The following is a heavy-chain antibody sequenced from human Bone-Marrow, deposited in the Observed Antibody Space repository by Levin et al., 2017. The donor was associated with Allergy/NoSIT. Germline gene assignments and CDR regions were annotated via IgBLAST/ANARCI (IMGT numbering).Heavy chain of an antibody. CDR3: AKDDYGTPPSTNYGMDV. Sequence: GESLKISCAASGFTFSSYGMHWVRQAPGKGLEWVAVISYDGSNKYYADSVKGRFTISRDNSKNTLYLQMNSLRAEDTAVYYCAKDDYGTPPSTNYGMDVWGQGTTVTVSS. CDR1: GFTFSSYG. D-gene: IGHD4-17*01. CDR2: ISYDGSNK. V-gene: IGHV3-30*18. J-gene: IGHJ6*02.